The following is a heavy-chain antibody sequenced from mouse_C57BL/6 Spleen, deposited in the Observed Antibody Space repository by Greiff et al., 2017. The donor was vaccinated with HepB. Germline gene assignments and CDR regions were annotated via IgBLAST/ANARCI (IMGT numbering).Heavy chain of an antibody. D-gene: IGHD2-5*01. CDR3: ARSPAYYSNYFDY. J-gene: IGHJ2*01. V-gene: IGHV7-3*01. CDR2: IRNKANGYTT. Sequence: EVQLQESGGGLVQPGGSLSLSCAASGFTFTDYYMSWVRQPPGKALEWLGFIRNKANGYTTEYSASVKGRFTISRDNSQSILYLQMNALRAEDSATYYCARSPAYYSNYFDYWGQGTTLTVSS. CDR1: GFTFTDYY.